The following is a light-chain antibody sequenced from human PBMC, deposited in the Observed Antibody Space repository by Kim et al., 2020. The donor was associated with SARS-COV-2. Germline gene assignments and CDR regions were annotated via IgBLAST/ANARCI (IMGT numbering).Light chain of an antibody. J-gene: IGLJ3*02. CDR3: SSFTTRSTLV. CDR2: DVN. CDR1: SSNIGSYNY. Sequence: GQSISSSGTGTSSNIGSYNYVSWHQQHPGKAPKLMIYDVNKRPSGISSRFSGSKSGSTASLTISGLQAEDEADYYCSSFTTRSTLVFGGGTKVTVL. V-gene: IGLV2-14*03.